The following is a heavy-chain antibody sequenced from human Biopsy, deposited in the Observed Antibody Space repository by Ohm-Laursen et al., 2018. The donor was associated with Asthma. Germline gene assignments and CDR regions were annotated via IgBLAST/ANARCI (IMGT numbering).Heavy chain of an antibody. Sequence: SLRLSCPAPGFAVISDHMFWVRQAPGKGLEWVSVIYSGGTSHTADSVRGRFTISRDYSKNTLYLQMHSLRAEDKAVYYCARGDSSNWSHYYFDYWGQGTLVTVSS. V-gene: IGHV3-53*01. J-gene: IGHJ4*02. CDR1: GFAVISDH. D-gene: IGHD3-22*01. CDR2: IYSGGTS. CDR3: ARGDSSNWSHYYFDY.